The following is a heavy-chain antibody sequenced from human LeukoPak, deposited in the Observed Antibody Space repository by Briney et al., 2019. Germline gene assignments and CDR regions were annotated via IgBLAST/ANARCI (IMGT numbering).Heavy chain of an antibody. CDR1: GFTFSTFG. D-gene: IGHD3-9*01. J-gene: IGHJ4*02. CDR2: VSSSSTTI. V-gene: IGHV3-48*01. CDR3: ARMSTGYYDDY. Sequence: GGSLRLSCVASGFTFSTFGMNWVRQAPGKGLEWVSYVSSSSTTIYYADSVKGRFTISRDDAKSSLYPQMNSLRAEDTALYYCARMSTGYYDDYWGQGTLFAVSS.